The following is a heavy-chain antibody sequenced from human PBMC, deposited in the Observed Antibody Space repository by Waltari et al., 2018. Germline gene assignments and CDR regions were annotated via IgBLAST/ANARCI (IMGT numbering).Heavy chain of an antibody. Sequence: EVQLVESGGGLVKPGGSLRLSCAASGFTFISTSMKRVRQAPGKGLEWVSSISSSSSYIYYADSVKGRFTISRDNAKNSLYLQMNSLRAEDTAVYYCARDYGRSGYLDYWGQGTLVTVSS. V-gene: IGHV3-21*01. D-gene: IGHD3-22*01. J-gene: IGHJ4*02. CDR1: GFTFISTS. CDR3: ARDYGRSGYLDY. CDR2: ISSSSSYI.